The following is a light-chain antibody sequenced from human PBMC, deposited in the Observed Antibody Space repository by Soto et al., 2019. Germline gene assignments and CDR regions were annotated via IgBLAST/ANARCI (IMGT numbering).Light chain of an antibody. V-gene: IGLV2-11*01. Sequence: QSALTQRRSVSGSPGQSVTISCTGTSSDVGGYNYVSWYQQHPGKAPKLMIYDVSKRPSGVPDRFSGSKSGNTASLTISGLQAEDEADYYCCSYAGRGVVFGGGTKLTVL. CDR2: DVS. CDR1: SSDVGGYNY. J-gene: IGLJ2*01. CDR3: CSYAGRGVV.